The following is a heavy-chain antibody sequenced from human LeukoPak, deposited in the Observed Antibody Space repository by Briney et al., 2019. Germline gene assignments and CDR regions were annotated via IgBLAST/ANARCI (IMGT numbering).Heavy chain of an antibody. V-gene: IGHV3-7*01. CDR3: ARDGGSSWAYYYYYMDV. Sequence: GGSLRLSCAASGFTFSSYWMSWVRQAPGKGLEWAANIKQDGSVKYYVDSVKGRFTISRDNAKNSLYLQMNSLRAEDTAVYYCARDGGSSWAYYYYYMDVWGKGTTVTVSS. CDR2: IKQDGSVK. CDR1: GFTFSSYW. D-gene: IGHD6-13*01. J-gene: IGHJ6*03.